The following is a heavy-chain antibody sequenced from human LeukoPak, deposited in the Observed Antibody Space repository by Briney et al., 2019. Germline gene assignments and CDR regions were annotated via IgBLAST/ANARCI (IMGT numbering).Heavy chain of an antibody. CDR3: ARDRDRSGGGWFDP. V-gene: IGHV4-61*01. CDR1: GGSVSSGSHY. CDR2: IYYSGST. D-gene: IGHD4-23*01. J-gene: IGHJ5*02. Sequence: SETLSLTCTVSGGSVSSGSHYWSWIRQPPGKGLEWIGYIYYSGSTNYNPSLKSRVTISVDTSKNQFSLKLSSVTAADTAVYYCARDRDRSGGGWFDPWGQGTLVTVSS.